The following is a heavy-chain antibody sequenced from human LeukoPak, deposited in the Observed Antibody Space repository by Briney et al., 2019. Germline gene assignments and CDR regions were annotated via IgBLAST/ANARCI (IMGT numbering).Heavy chain of an antibody. J-gene: IGHJ5*02. CDR3: ARDPVVVGASGGDNWFDP. Sequence: ASVNVSCKASGYTFTSYGISWVRQAPGQGLEWMGWISAYNGNTNYAQKLQGRVTMTTDTSTSTAYMELRSLRSDDTAVYYCARDPVVVGASGGDNWFDPWGQGTLVTVSS. D-gene: IGHD1-26*01. CDR1: GYTFTSYG. V-gene: IGHV1-18*01. CDR2: ISAYNGNT.